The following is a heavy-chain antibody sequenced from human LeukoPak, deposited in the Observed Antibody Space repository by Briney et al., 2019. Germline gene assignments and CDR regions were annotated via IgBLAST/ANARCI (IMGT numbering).Heavy chain of an antibody. CDR3: ARDLRYYDSNEGAYFDY. D-gene: IGHD3-22*01. CDR1: GFTFSSHS. V-gene: IGHV3-21*01. CDR2: ISSSSSYI. J-gene: IGHJ4*02. Sequence: GGSLRLSCAASGFTFSSHSMNWVRQAPGKGLEWVSSISSSSSYIYYADSVKGRFTISRDNAKNSLYLQMNSLRAEDTAVYYCARDLRYYDSNEGAYFDYWGQGTLVTVSS.